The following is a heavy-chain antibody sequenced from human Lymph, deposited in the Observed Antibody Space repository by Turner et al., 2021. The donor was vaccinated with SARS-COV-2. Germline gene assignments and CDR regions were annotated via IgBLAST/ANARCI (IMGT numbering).Heavy chain of an antibody. V-gene: IGHV4-30-4*01. CDR1: GGSISSVDYY. Sequence: LLQYSCPGLFYPSQTLSLPFTVSGGSISSVDYYWCWIRQPPGKGMEWIGYIYNSGRNINNPTHKSRDTITVDTYKKQIYMKLSYVNAEDTDVYKWARDVVLRRGYYDYWGQGNLVNVSS. J-gene: IGHJ4*02. CDR2: IYNSGRN. CDR3: ARDVVLRRGYYDY. D-gene: IGHD4-17*01.